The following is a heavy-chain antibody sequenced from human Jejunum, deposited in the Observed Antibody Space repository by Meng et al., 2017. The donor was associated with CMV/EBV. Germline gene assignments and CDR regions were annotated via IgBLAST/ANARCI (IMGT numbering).Heavy chain of an antibody. CDR3: ARGPGASTREGFDY. CDR2: FYSSDTY. Sequence: QVQLQESGPALVNPSTPLSPTCTASCGSNDNYCWSWIRQSAGKGLEWIGRFYSSDTYNYHPSLNSRVTMSLDTSKNQFSLNLRSVTAADTAIYYCARGPGASTREGFDYWGLGTLVTVSS. J-gene: IGHJ4*02. D-gene: IGHD1-26*01. V-gene: IGHV4-4*07. CDR1: CGSNDNYC.